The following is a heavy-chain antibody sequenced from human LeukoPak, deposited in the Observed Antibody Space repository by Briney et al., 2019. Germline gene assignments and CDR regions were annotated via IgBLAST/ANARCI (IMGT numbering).Heavy chain of an antibody. Sequence: GGSLRLSCAASGITFSDYYMTWIRQAPGKGLEWVSYISSSGSMINYADSVKGRFTISRDNSKNTLYLQMNSLRAEDTAVYYCASPAGRFQHWGQGTLVTVSS. V-gene: IGHV3-11*04. CDR3: ASPAGRFQH. CDR2: ISSSGSMI. D-gene: IGHD6-13*01. CDR1: GITFSDYY. J-gene: IGHJ1*01.